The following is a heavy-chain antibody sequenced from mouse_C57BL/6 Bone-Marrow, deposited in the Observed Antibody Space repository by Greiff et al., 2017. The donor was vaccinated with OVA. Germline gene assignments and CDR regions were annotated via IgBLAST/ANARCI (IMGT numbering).Heavy chain of an antibody. J-gene: IGHJ3*01. CDR3: ARSRRTIYYDYDVPFAY. CDR2: IHPNSGST. CDR1: GYTFTSYW. Sequence: QVQLQQPGAELVKPGASVKLSCKASGYTFTSYWMHWVKQRPGQGLEWIGMIHPNSGSTKYNEKFKSKATLTVDKSSSTAYMQLSSLTSEDSAVYYCARSRRTIYYDYDVPFAYWGQGTLVTVSA. V-gene: IGHV1-64*01. D-gene: IGHD2-4*01.